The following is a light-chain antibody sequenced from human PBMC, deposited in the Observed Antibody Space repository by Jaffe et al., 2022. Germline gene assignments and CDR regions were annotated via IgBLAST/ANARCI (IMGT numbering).Light chain of an antibody. V-gene: IGLV3-10*01. CDR3: YSADTSDNMSWV. Sequence: SYELTQPPSVSVSPGQTARITCTGDALPRKYAFWYQQKSGQSPILVIYDDNKRASGIPERFSGFTSGTLATLIISGAQVEDEADYFCYSADTSDNMSWVFGGGTKVTVL. CDR1: ALPRKY. J-gene: IGLJ3*02. CDR2: DDN.